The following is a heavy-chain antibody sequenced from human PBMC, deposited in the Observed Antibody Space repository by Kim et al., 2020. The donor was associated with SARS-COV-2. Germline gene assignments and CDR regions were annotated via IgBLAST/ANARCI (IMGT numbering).Heavy chain of an antibody. V-gene: IGHV3-23*01. D-gene: IGHD6-13*01. CDR1: GFTFSTYA. CDR2: VRNSGSST. J-gene: IGHJ4*02. Sequence: GGSLRLSCAASGFTFSTYAMSWVRQAPGKGLEWVSTVRNSGSSTYYADSVKGRFTISRDNSKNTLYLQMISLRAEDTAVYYCAKYSSSWYFDYWGQGTLVTVSS. CDR3: AKYSSSWYFDY.